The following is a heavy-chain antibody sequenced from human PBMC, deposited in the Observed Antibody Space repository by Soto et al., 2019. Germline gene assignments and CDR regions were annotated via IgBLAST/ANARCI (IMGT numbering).Heavy chain of an antibody. Sequence: ESGPTLVNPTETLTLTCTVSGFSLSNVRMGVTWIRQPPGKALEWLAHILSNDEKSYSTSLKSRLTISQDTSKRQVVLTMTNLDPVDTATYYCARTTMIRGVTSLRAYDMGVWGQGTTVTVSS. CDR1: GFSLSNVRMG. CDR2: ILSNDEK. J-gene: IGHJ6*02. V-gene: IGHV2-26*01. CDR3: ARTTMIRGVTSLRAYDMGV. D-gene: IGHD3-10*01.